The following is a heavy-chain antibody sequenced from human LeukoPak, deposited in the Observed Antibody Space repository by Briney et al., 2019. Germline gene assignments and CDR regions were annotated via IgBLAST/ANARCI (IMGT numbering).Heavy chain of an antibody. Sequence: PGGSLRLSCAASGFNFKSYSMNWVRQAPGKGLVWVSFISSTSSDLLYADSVKGRFTVSRDNGKNSLYLQMNSLRAEDTAVYYCATAAGHYFDYWGQGSLVTVSS. CDR1: GFNFKSYS. V-gene: IGHV3-21*06. D-gene: IGHD3-10*01. CDR2: ISSTSSDL. CDR3: ATAAGHYFDY. J-gene: IGHJ4*02.